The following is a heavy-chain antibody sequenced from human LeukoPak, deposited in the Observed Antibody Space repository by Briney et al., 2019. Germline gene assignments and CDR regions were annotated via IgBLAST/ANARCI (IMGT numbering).Heavy chain of an antibody. D-gene: IGHD3-22*01. J-gene: IGHJ4*02. CDR3: ARGASGYYQFDY. V-gene: IGHV4-4*07. CDR2: IYTSGST. Sequence: VKPSETLSLTCAVSGGSISPYYWSWIRQPAGKGLEWIGRIYTSGSTNYNPSLKSRVTMSVDAPKNQFSLKLSSVTAADTAVYYCARGASGYYQFDYWGQGTLVTVSS. CDR1: GGSISPYY.